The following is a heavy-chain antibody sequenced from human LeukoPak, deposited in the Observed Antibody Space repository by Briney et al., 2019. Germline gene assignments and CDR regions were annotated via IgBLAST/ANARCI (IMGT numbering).Heavy chain of an antibody. Sequence: PGGSLRLSCAASGFTFDDYGMSWVRQAPGKGLEWVSDINWNGGSTGYADSVKGRFTISRDNAKNSLYLQMNSLRAEDTAVYYCAKGTAYYDILTEFDYWGQGTLVTVSS. CDR1: GFTFDDYG. V-gene: IGHV3-20*04. CDR2: INWNGGST. J-gene: IGHJ4*02. D-gene: IGHD3-9*01. CDR3: AKGTAYYDILTEFDY.